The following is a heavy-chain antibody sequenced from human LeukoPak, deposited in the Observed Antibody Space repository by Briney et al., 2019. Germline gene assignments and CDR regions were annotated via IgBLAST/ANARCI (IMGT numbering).Heavy chain of an antibody. D-gene: IGHD4-17*01. CDR2: IYYSGST. J-gene: IGHJ4*02. CDR3: ARGGPDYGDYNDY. Sequence: SETLSLTCTVSGGSISSSSYYWGWIRQPPGKGLEWIGSIYYSGSTYYNPSLKSRVTISVDTSKNQFSLKLSSVTAADTAVYYCARGGPDYGDYNDYWGQGTLVTVSS. CDR1: GGSISSSSYY. V-gene: IGHV4-39*07.